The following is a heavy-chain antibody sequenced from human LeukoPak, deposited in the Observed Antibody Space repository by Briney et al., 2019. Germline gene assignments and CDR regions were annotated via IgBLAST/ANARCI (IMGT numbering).Heavy chain of an antibody. CDR3: ASPTTVTTSAYRAFDI. CDR1: GGSFSDNY. V-gene: IGHV4-34*01. J-gene: IGHJ3*02. CDR2: INHSGST. D-gene: IGHD4-17*01. Sequence: PSETLSLTCAVCGGSFSDNYWSWIRQPPGKGLDWIGEINHSGSTNYSPSLRSRVTIAVDTSKNQFSLNLRSVTAADTAVYYCASPTTVTTSAYRAFDIWGRGTMVSVSA.